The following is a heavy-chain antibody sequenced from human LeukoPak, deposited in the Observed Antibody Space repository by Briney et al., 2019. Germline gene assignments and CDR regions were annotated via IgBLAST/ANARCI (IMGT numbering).Heavy chain of an antibody. CDR2: IYHSGST. CDR3: STDSPTGFDH. CDR1: GGSIRSYY. J-gene: IGHJ4*02. D-gene: IGHD4-11*01. V-gene: IGHV4-59*01. Sequence: SGTLSLTCTVSGGSIRSYYWSWTRQSPGKGLEWIGYIYHSGSTKYNPSLKSRVTISIDTSKNQFSLNLTSVTAADTAVYYCSTDSPTGFDHWGQGALVTVSS.